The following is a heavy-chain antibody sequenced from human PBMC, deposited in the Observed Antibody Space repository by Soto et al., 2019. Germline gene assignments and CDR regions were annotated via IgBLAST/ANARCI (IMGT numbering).Heavy chain of an antibody. CDR3: ARRVYCSGGSCYSQGWFDP. CDR1: GGSISSYY. CDR2: IYYSGST. D-gene: IGHD2-15*01. V-gene: IGHV4-59*01. J-gene: IGHJ5*02. Sequence: SETLSLTCTVSGGSISSYYWSWIRQPPGKGLEWIGYIYYSGSTNYNPSLKSRVTISVDTTKNQFSLKLSSVTAADTAVYYCARRVYCSGGSCYSQGWFDPWGQGTLVTVSS.